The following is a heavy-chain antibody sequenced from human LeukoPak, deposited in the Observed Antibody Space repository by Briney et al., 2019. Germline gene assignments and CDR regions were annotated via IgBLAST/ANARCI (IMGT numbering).Heavy chain of an antibody. CDR2: IYYSGST. CDR1: GGSISSYY. CDR3: ARHRITIFGVAQYNWFDP. D-gene: IGHD3-3*01. Sequence: SETLSLTCTVSGGSISSYYWSWIRQPPGKGLEWIGYIYYSGSTNYNPSLKSRVTISVDTSKNQFSLKLSSVTAADTAVYYCARHRITIFGVAQYNWFDPWGQGTLVTVSS. V-gene: IGHV4-59*08. J-gene: IGHJ5*02.